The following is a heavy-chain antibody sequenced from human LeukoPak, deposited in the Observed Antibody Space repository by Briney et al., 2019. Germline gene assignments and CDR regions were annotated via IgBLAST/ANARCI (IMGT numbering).Heavy chain of an antibody. CDR1: GFTFSSFA. CDR3: ANMQLVKGVFEI. CDR2: ISGGSDNT. D-gene: IGHD6-13*01. V-gene: IGHV3-23*01. Sequence: PGGSLRLSCAASGFTFSSFAMSWVRQAPGQGLDWVSAISGGSDNTYYADSVKGRFTISRDNSKNTLDLHMSSLTADDTAVYYCANMQLVKGVFEIWGQGTRATVSS. J-gene: IGHJ3*02.